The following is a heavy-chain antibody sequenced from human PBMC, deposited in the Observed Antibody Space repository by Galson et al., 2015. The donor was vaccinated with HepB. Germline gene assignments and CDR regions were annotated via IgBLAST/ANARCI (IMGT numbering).Heavy chain of an antibody. Sequence: SVKVSCKASGYTFTSYGISWVRQAPGQGLEWMGWISAYNGNTIYAQKFQGRVTMTEDTSTDTAYMELSSLRSEDTAVYYCATERGTMVRGPNGDYYYYYGMDVWGQGTTVTVSS. CDR1: GYTFTSYG. CDR2: ISAYNGNT. CDR3: ATERGTMVRGPNGDYYYYYGMDV. D-gene: IGHD3-10*01. J-gene: IGHJ6*02. V-gene: IGHV1-18*04.